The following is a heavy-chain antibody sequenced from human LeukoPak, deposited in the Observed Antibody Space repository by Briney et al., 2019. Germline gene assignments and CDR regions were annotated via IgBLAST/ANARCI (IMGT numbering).Heavy chain of an antibody. V-gene: IGHV4-31*03. Sequence: PSETLSLTCTVSGGSISSGGYYWSWIRQHPGKGLEWIGYIYYSGSTYYNPSLKSRVTISVDTSKNQFSLKLSSVTAADTAVYYCASPRAPVVVPAAPNWYFDLWGRGTLVTVSS. CDR3: ASPRAPVVVPAAPNWYFDL. CDR2: IYYSGST. CDR1: GGSISSGGYY. D-gene: IGHD2-2*01. J-gene: IGHJ2*01.